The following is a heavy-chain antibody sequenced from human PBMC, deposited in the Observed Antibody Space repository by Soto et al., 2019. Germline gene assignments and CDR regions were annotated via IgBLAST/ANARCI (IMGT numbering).Heavy chain of an antibody. Sequence: QVQLVQSGAEVKKPGASVKVSCKASGYTFPSYDINWVRQATGQGLEWMGWMNPNSGNTGYAQKFQGRVTMTRNTSIRTAYMELSSLRPEDTAVYYCARGPGSWYYYYMDVWGKGTTVTVSS. J-gene: IGHJ6*03. D-gene: IGHD6-13*01. CDR1: GYTFPSYD. CDR2: MNPNSGNT. V-gene: IGHV1-8*01. CDR3: ARGPGSWYYYYMDV.